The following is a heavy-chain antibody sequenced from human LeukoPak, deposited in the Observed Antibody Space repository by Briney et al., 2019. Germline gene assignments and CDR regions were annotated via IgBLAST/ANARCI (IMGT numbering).Heavy chain of an antibody. CDR2: ISSSSSYI. J-gene: IGHJ5*02. CDR1: GFTFSSYS. V-gene: IGHV3-21*01. CDR3: ASRYAYCGGDCYSDWFDP. D-gene: IGHD2-21*02. Sequence: GGSLRLSCAASGFTFSSYSMNWVRQAPGKGLEWVSSISSSSSYIYYADSVKGRFTISRDNAKNSLYLQMNSLRAEDTAVYYCASRYAYCGGDCYSDWFDPWGQGTLVTVSS.